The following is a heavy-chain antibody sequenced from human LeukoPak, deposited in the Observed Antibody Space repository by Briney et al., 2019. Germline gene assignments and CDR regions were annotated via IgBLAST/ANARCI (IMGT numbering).Heavy chain of an antibody. CDR3: ATADSGSYSLPFDY. D-gene: IGHD1-26*01. Sequence: ASVKVSCKVSGYTLTELSMHWVRQAPGKGLEWMGGFDPEDGETIYAQKFQGRVTMTEDTSTDTAYMELSSLRSEDTAVYYCATADSGSYSLPFDYWGRGTLVTVSS. V-gene: IGHV1-24*01. CDR2: FDPEDGET. CDR1: GYTLTELS. J-gene: IGHJ4*02.